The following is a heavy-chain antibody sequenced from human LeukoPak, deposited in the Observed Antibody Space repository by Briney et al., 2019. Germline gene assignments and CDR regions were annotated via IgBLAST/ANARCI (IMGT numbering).Heavy chain of an antibody. Sequence: ASETLSLTCAVYGGSFSGYYWSWIRQPPGKGLEWIGEINHSGSTNYNPSLKSRVTISVDTSKNQFSLKLSSVTAADTAVYYCARGGRYWTYYFDYWGQGTLVTVSS. J-gene: IGHJ4*02. CDR3: ARGGRYWTYYFDY. CDR2: INHSGST. D-gene: IGHD3/OR15-3a*01. CDR1: GGSFSGYY. V-gene: IGHV4-34*01.